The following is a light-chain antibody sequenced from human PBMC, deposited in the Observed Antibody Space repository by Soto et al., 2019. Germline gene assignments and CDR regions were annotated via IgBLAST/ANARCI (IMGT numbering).Light chain of an antibody. CDR3: SSHSSSNTLVV. V-gene: IGLV2-14*01. CDR1: SSDVGGYDY. Sequence: QSALTQPASVSGSPGQSITISCTGSSSDVGGYDYVSWYQHQPGKAPKLMIYEVASRPSGVSNRFSGSKSGNTASLTIAGLRAEDEGDYYCSSHSSSNTLVVFGGATKLTVL. J-gene: IGLJ3*02. CDR2: EVA.